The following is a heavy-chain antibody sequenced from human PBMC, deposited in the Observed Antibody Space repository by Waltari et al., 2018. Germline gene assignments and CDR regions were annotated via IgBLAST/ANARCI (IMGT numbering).Heavy chain of an antibody. CDR1: GFTFSSYW. D-gene: IGHD3-22*01. CDR3: ARVVVITNDAFDI. CDR2: IKQDGSEK. V-gene: IGHV3-7*01. Sequence: EVQLVESGGGLVQPGGSLRLSCAASGFTFSSYWMSWVRQAPGKGLAGVANIKQDGSEKYYVDSVKGRFTISRDNAKNSQYLQMNSLRAEDTAVYYCARVVVITNDAFDIWGQGTMVTVSS. J-gene: IGHJ3*02.